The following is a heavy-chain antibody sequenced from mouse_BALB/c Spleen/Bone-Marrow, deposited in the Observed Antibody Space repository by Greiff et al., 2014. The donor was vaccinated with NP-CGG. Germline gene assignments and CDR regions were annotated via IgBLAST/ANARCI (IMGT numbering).Heavy chain of an antibody. CDR2: INPGSGGT. V-gene: IGHV1-54*01. Sequence: QVQLQQSGAELVRPGTSVKVSCKASGYAFTNYLIEWVKQRPGQGLEWIGVINPGSGGTNYNEKFKGKATLTADKSSSTAYMQLSSLTSDDSAVYSCAREKGLRRGAMDYWGQGTSVTVSS. D-gene: IGHD2-12*01. CDR1: GYAFTNYL. CDR3: AREKGLRRGAMDY. J-gene: IGHJ4*01.